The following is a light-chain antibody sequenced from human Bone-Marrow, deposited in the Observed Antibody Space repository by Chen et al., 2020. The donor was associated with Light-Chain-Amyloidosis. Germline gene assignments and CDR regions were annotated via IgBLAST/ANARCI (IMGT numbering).Light chain of an antibody. CDR3: QSYQGSSQGV. Sequence: NFMLTQPHSVSESPGRTVIISCTRSSGSTATNDVQWYQQRPGSSPTTVIYEDYLRPSVVPDRVSGSIDRSSNSASLTISGLKTEDEADYYCQSYQGSSQGVFGGGTKLTVL. J-gene: IGLJ3*02. V-gene: IGLV6-57*01. CDR2: EDY. CDR1: SGSTATND.